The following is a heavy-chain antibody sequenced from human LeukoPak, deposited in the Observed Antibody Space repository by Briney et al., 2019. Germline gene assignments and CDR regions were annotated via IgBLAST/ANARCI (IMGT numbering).Heavy chain of an antibody. CDR2: ITASGTAM. CDR3: ARNDPDSRGYYIDY. Sequence: GGSLRLSCAASGFTFSSYSMNWVRQAPGKGLEWVSHITASGTAMFYADSVKGRFTISRDNSKNTLYLQMNSLRAEGTAVYYCARNDPDSRGYYIDYWGQGTLVTVSS. D-gene: IGHD3-22*01. CDR1: GFTFSSYS. V-gene: IGHV3-48*01. J-gene: IGHJ4*02.